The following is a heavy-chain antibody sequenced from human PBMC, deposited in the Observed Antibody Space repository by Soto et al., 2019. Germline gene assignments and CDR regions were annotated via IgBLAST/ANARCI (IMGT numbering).Heavy chain of an antibody. CDR2: ISYDGSNK. CDR1: GLTFSSYA. J-gene: IGHJ4*02. CDR3: VREGEGLDY. V-gene: IGHV3-30-3*01. D-gene: IGHD3-16*01. Sequence: ESGGGVVQPGRSLRLSCAASGLTFSSYAMHWVRQAPGKGLEWVADISYDGSNKYYADSVKGRFTISRDNSKNTLYLQMNSLRADDTAVYYCVREGEGLDYWGQGTLVTVSS.